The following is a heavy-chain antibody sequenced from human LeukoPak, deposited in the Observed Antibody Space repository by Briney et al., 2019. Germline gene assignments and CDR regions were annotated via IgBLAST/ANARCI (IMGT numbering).Heavy chain of an antibody. V-gene: IGHV3-64D*06. J-gene: IGHJ4*02. D-gene: IGHD2-2*01. CDR1: GLTFSTYA. Sequence: GGSLRLSCTVSGLTFSTYAMHWVRQAPGKGLEYVSAIGTNGISTYYADAVRDRFIISRDNSKNTLYLQVTSLRAEDTAVYYCVKGSQVVYSPAFDYWGQGTLVTVSS. CDR2: IGTNGIST. CDR3: VKGSQVVYSPAFDY.